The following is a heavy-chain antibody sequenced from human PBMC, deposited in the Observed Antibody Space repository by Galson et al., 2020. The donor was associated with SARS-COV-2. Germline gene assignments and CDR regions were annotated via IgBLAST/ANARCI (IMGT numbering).Heavy chain of an antibody. V-gene: IGHV3-30*04. Sequence: GGSLRLSCAASGFTFSSSAMHWVRQAPGKGLEWVAIISYDGTTRYNSDSVKGRFTISRDISKNTLYLQMNRLRPEDTGVYYRARETDDHSSSWYYYWGQGTLGTVSS. CDR3: ARETDDHSSSWYYY. D-gene: IGHD3-22*01. CDR1: GFTFSSSA. CDR2: ISYDGTTR. J-gene: IGHJ4*02.